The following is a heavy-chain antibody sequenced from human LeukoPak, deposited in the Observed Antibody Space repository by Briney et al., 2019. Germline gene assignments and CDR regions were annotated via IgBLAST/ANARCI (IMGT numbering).Heavy chain of an antibody. Sequence: SETLSLTCTVSGGSISSYYWSWIRQPPGKGLEWIGSIYTSGSTNYNPSLKSRVTISVDTSKNQFSLKLSSVTAADTAVYYCARRTLYYDFWSGSHPGAFDIWGQGTMVTVSS. D-gene: IGHD3-3*01. CDR2: IYTSGST. CDR3: ARRTLYYDFWSGSHPGAFDI. J-gene: IGHJ3*02. CDR1: GGSISSYY. V-gene: IGHV4-4*09.